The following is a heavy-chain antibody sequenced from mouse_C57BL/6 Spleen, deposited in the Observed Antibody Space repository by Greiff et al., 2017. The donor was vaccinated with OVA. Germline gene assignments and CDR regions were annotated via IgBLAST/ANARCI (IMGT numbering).Heavy chain of an antibody. D-gene: IGHD1-1*01. Sequence: VQGVESGPELVKPGASVKISCKASGYAFSSSWMNWVKQRPGKGLEWIGRIYPGDGDTNYNGKFKGKATLTADKSSSTAYMQLSSLTSEDSAVYFCARATTVVARYFDVWGTGTTVTVSS. V-gene: IGHV1-82*01. CDR3: ARATTVVARYFDV. CDR2: IYPGDGDT. J-gene: IGHJ1*03. CDR1: GYAFSSSW.